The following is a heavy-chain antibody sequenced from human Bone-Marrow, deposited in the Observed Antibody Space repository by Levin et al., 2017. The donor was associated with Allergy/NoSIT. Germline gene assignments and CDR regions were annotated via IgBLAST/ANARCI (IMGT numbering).Heavy chain of an antibody. CDR3: AGYDTSGYHSPFDY. CDR1: GLIFSNYA. D-gene: IGHD3-22*01. J-gene: IGHJ4*02. Sequence: GGSLRLSCAASGLIFSNYAMNWVRQAPGKGLEWVSQISGSGSNPHYADSVRGRFTFSRDNSNNTVYLQRNSLRADDTAVYYWAGYDTSGYHSPFDYWGQGTLVTVSS. CDR2: ISGSGSNP. V-gene: IGHV3-23*01.